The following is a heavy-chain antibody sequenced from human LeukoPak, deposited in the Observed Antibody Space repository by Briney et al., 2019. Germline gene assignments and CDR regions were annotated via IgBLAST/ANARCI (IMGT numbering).Heavy chain of an antibody. CDR3: AKHPFDSSQNWFDP. CDR2: LYSGGGT. D-gene: IGHD2-21*01. J-gene: IGHJ5*02. CDR1: GFTVSSNY. V-gene: IGHV3-66*04. Sequence: GGSLRLSCAASGFTVSSNYMSWVRQAPGKGLEWVSILYSGGGTDYADSVKGRFTISRDNSKNTLFLQMNSLRAEDTALYYCAKHPFDSSQNWFDPWGHGTLVTVSS.